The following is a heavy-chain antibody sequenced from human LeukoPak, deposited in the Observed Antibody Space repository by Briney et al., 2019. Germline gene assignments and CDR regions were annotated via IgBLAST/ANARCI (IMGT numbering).Heavy chain of an antibody. CDR2: IKQDESEK. V-gene: IGHV3-7*01. J-gene: IGHJ4*02. CDR1: GFTFTHYC. Sequence: GGSLRLSCAASGFTFTHYCMSWVRQAPGKGLEWVANIKQDESEKDYVDSVKGRFNISRDNAKNSLYLQMNSLRAEDTAVYYCARGGARYFDYWGQGALVTVSS. CDR3: ARGGARYFDY. D-gene: IGHD1-26*01.